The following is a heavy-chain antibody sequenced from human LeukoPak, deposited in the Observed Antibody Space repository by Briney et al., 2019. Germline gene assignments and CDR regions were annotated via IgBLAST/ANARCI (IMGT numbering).Heavy chain of an antibody. D-gene: IGHD6-25*01. V-gene: IGHV1-24*01. J-gene: IGHJ6*03. Sequence: ASVKVSCKVSGYTLTELSMHWVRQAPGKGLEWMGGFDPEDGETIYAQKFQGRVTMTRDMSTSTVYMELSSLRSEDTAVYYCAREYVGQRGNYYYMDVWGKGTTVTVSS. CDR3: AREYVGQRGNYYYMDV. CDR2: FDPEDGET. CDR1: GYTLTELS.